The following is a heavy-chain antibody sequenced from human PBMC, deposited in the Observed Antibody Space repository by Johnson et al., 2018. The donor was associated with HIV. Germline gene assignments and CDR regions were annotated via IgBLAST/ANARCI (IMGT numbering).Heavy chain of an antibody. Sequence: QVQLVESGGGVVQPGRSLRLSCAASGFTFSSYAMHWVRQAPGKGLEWVAVISYDGRNKYYADSVKGRFTISRDNSKNTLYLQMNSLSVEDTAVYYCARDYDIPRDDAFDIWGQGTMVTVSS. J-gene: IGHJ3*02. V-gene: IGHV3-30-3*01. CDR1: GFTFSSYA. D-gene: IGHD3-9*01. CDR3: ARDYDIPRDDAFDI. CDR2: ISYDGRNK.